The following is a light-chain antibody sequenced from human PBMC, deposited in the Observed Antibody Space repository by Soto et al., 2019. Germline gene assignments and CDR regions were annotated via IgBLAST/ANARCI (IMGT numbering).Light chain of an antibody. V-gene: IGLV3-21*02. Sequence: SYELAQPPSVSVAPGQTAKISCGRDDIGSKSVHWYRQRPGQAPVLVVFDDFDRPSAIPERFSGSNSGNTATLTISRVEAGDEADYYCQVWDSGSDHYVFGTGTKLTVL. CDR2: DDF. CDR3: QVWDSGSDHYV. CDR1: DIGSKS. J-gene: IGLJ1*01.